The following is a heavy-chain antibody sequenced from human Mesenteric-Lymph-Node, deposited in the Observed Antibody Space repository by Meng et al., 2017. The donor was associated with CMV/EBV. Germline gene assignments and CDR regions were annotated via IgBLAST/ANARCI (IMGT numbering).Heavy chain of an antibody. J-gene: IGHJ4*02. Sequence: GSLRLSCTVSGDSVSSADSYWSWIRQPPGKRLEWIGYVHYSGSTNWNPSLKSRVTISVDASKNQFSLKLTSVTAADTAVYYCARDRSGSYSRWGQGTLVTVSS. CDR3: ARDRSGSYSR. V-gene: IGHV4-61*08. CDR1: GDSVSSADSY. D-gene: IGHD1-26*01. CDR2: VHYSGST.